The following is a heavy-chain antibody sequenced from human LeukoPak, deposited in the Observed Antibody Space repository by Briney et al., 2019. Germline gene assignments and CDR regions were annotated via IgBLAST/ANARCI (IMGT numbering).Heavy chain of an antibody. CDR3: ASGKDLGYCSSTSCYRAFDI. CDR1: GYTFTNYG. V-gene: IGHV1-69*13. Sequence: SVKVSCKASGYTFTNYGVSWVRQAPGQGLEWMGGIIPIFGTANYARKFQGRVTITADESTSTAYMELSSLRSEDTAVYYCASGKDLGYCSSTSCYRAFDIWGQGTMVTVSS. CDR2: IIPIFGTA. J-gene: IGHJ3*02. D-gene: IGHD2-2*01.